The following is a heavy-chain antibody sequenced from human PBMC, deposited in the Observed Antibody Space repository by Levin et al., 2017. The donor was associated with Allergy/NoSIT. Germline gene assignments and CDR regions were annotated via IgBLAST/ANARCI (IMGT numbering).Heavy chain of an antibody. CDR2: ISWNSGSI. J-gene: IGHJ3*02. V-gene: IGHV3-9*01. CDR3: ARDNSGLRDAFDM. CDR1: GFTFDDYA. Sequence: PGGSLRLSCAASGFTFDDYAMHWVRQAPGKGLERVSGISWNSGSIGYADSVKGRFTISRDNAKNSLYLQVNNLRTEDTALYYCARDNSGLRDAFDMWGQGTMVIVSS. D-gene: IGHD6-25*01.